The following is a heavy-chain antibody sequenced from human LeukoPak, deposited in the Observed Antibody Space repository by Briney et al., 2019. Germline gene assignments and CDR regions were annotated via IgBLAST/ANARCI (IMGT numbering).Heavy chain of an antibody. V-gene: IGHV3-21*01. CDR2: ITSSGSYI. Sequence: PGGSLRLSCAASAFSFSNYNMNWVRQAPGKGLEWVSSITSSGSYIYYADSVKGRFTISRDNAKNSLYLQLNSLRAEDTAVYYCARENRVTTPPTYYYYYYYMDVWGKGTTVTISS. J-gene: IGHJ6*03. D-gene: IGHD4-17*01. CDR3: ARENRVTTPPTYYYYYYYMDV. CDR1: AFSFSNYN.